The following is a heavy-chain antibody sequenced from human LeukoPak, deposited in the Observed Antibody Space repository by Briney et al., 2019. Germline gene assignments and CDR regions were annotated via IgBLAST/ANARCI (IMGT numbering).Heavy chain of an antibody. D-gene: IGHD4-17*01. Sequence: SETLSLTCTVSGGSISSYYWSWIRQPAGKGLEWIGRIYTSGSTNYNPSLKSRVTMSVDTSKNHFSLKLGSVTAADTAVHYCAVNYGDDAFDIWGQGTMVTVSS. CDR2: IYTSGST. CDR3: AVNYGDDAFDI. J-gene: IGHJ3*02. CDR1: GGSISSYY. V-gene: IGHV4-4*07.